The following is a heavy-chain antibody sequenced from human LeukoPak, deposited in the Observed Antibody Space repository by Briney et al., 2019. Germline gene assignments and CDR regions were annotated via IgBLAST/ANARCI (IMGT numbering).Heavy chain of an antibody. CDR3: AREGDSSADAFDI. CDR1: GYTFTDYY. Sequence: ASVKVSCKASGYTFTDYYMHWVRQAPGQGLEWMGWVIPNSGGTTYAQKFQGRVTMTRDTSITTAYMELRSLRSDDTAVYHCAREGDSSADAFDIWGLGTVVTVSS. V-gene: IGHV1-2*02. D-gene: IGHD3-22*01. J-gene: IGHJ3*02. CDR2: VIPNSGGT.